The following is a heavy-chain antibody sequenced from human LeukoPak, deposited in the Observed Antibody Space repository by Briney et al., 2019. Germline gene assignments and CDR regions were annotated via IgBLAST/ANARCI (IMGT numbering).Heavy chain of an antibody. CDR2: INHSGST. V-gene: IGHV4-34*01. Sequence: ETLSLTCAVYGVSFSGYYWSWIRQPPGKGMEWVGEINHSGSTNYNPSLKSRVTISVDTSKKQFSLKMSSVTAADTAVYYCARGHIVVVPAQYYYYMDVWGKGTTVTVSS. D-gene: IGHD2-2*01. J-gene: IGHJ6*03. CDR3: ARGHIVVVPAQYYYYMDV. CDR1: GVSFSGYY.